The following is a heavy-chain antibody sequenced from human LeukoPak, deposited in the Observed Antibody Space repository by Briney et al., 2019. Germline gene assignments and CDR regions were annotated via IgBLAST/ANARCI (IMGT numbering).Heavy chain of an antibody. J-gene: IGHJ5*02. CDR3: AGVPWNDP. V-gene: IGHV3-23*01. D-gene: IGHD1-1*01. CDR2: ISNSGLST. CDR1: GFTFSSYG. Sequence: GGSLRLSCAASGFTFSSYGISWVRQAPGKGLEWVSIISNSGLSTYYADFVKGRFTISRDNSKNTLYLQMNSLRAEDTAVYYCAGVPWNDPWGQGTLVTVSS.